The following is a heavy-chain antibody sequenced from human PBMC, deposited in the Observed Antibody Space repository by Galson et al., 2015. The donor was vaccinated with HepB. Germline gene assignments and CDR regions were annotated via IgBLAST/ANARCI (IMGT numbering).Heavy chain of an antibody. D-gene: IGHD4-11*01. V-gene: IGHV3-53*01. CDR1: GFTVSGSY. CDR3: ARDHFDYSNAIYYFDS. CDR2: FHSDGDS. Sequence: SLRLSCAASGFTVSGSYMSWVRQAPGTGLEWVSVFHSDGDSDYADSVSGRFTISRHNSKNTLYLQMNSLRAEDTAVYFCARDHFDYSNAIYYFDSWGQGTLVTVSS. J-gene: IGHJ4*02.